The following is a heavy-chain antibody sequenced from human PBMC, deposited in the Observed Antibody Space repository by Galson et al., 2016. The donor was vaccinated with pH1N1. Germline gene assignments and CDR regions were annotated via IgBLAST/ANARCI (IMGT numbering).Heavy chain of an antibody. CDR1: GGSISSHY. CDR2: IYTGGTT. Sequence: SETLSLTCTVSGGSISSHYWSWIRQPAGKGLEWIGRIYTGGTTNYNPSLKSRVTISVDTSKKQFSMKLSSVTAADTAVYYCARVNSSPPEGNYYMDVWGKGTTVTVSS. V-gene: IGHV4-4*07. D-gene: IGHD6-13*01. CDR3: ARVNSSPPEGNYYMDV. J-gene: IGHJ6*03.